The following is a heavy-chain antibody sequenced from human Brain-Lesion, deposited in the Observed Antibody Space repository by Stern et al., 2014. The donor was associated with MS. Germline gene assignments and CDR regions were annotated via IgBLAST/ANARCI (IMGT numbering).Heavy chain of an antibody. CDR2: IYASGST. D-gene: IGHD5-18*01. CDR1: GGSISSGSYY. CDR3: VRETGGYTYGDTDFFDF. J-gene: IGHJ4*02. V-gene: IGHV4-61*02. Sequence: QVQLVQSGPGLVKPSQTLSLTCSVSGGSISSGSYYWNWIRQPAGKGLEWIGRIYASGSTNYSPSLQSRVFISGDTSKTQFSLKLSSVTAADAAMYYCVRETGGYTYGDTDFFDFWGQGTLVTVSS.